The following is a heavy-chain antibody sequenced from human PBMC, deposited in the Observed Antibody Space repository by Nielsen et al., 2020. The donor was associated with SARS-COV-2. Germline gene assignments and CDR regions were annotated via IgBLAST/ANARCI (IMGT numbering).Heavy chain of an antibody. CDR1: GFTFSNYG. CDR2: MWYHGGDE. D-gene: IGHD3/OR15-3a*01. CDR3: ARDLTFGAYWFDP. V-gene: IGHV3-33*01. J-gene: IGHJ5*02. Sequence: GESLKISCAAFGFTFSNYGMHWVRQPPGKGLEWVAHMWYHGGDENYADSVRGRFTISRDLSKNTVYLQMSSLRVEDTAVYYCARDLTFGAYWFDPWSQGTLVTVSS.